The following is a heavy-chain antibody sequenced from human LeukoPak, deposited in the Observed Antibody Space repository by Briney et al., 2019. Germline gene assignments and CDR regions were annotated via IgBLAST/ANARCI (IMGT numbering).Heavy chain of an antibody. CDR1: GGSISSSNW. Sequence: SETLSLTCAVSGGSISSSNWWSWVRQPPGKGLEWIGEIYHSGSTNYNPSLKSGVTISVDTSKNQFSLKLSSVTAADTAVYYCARGSGTTGWFDPWGQGTLVTVSS. CDR2: IYHSGST. V-gene: IGHV4-4*02. D-gene: IGHD1-7*01. CDR3: ARGSGTTGWFDP. J-gene: IGHJ5*02.